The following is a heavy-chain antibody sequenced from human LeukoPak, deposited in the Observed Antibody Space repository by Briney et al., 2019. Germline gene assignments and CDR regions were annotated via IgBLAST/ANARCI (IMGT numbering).Heavy chain of an antibody. D-gene: IGHD6-6*01. J-gene: IGHJ4*02. CDR2: ISYDGSNK. Sequence: PGGSLRLSCAASGFTFSSYAMPWVRQAPGKGLEWVAVISYDGSNKYYADSVKGRFTISRDNSKNTLYLQMNSLRAEDTAVYYCARSPEYSSSSDYWGQGTLVTVSS. CDR3: ARSPEYSSSSDY. CDR1: GFTFSSYA. V-gene: IGHV3-30-3*01.